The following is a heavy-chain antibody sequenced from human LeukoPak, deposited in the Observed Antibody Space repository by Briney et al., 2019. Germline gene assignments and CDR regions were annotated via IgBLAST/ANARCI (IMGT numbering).Heavy chain of an antibody. CDR3: TRSTNLEAFDI. J-gene: IGHJ3*02. CDR2: IYYSGST. V-gene: IGHV4-61*01. Sequence: PSETLSLTCTVSGGSVSSGTYYWSWIRQPPGKGLEWIGYIYYSGSTNYNPSLKSRVTISLDTSKNQCSLKLNSVTTADTAVYYCTRSTNLEAFDIWGQGTMVTVSS. D-gene: IGHD2-8*01. CDR1: GGSVSSGTYY.